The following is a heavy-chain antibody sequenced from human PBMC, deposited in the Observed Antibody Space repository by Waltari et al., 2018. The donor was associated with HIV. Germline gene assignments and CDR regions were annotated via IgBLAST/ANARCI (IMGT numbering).Heavy chain of an antibody. J-gene: IGHJ4*02. CDR2: IFSGCST. Sequence: EVRLVESGGALLQPGGSLRLSCVASGFSVGDHYLTLVRQAPGKGLEWVAIIFSGCSTYYADSVRGRFIISRDNSKNTLYLQMNSLTAEDTAIYYCARGLGLTVAVSGIRPFDYWGQGTLVTVSS. CDR1: GFSVGDHY. CDR3: ARGLGLTVAVSGIRPFDY. D-gene: IGHD6-19*01. V-gene: IGHV3-53*01.